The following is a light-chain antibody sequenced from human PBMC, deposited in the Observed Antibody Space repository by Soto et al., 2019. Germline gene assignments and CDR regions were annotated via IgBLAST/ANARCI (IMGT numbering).Light chain of an antibody. Sequence: QSVLTQPASVSGSPGQSITISCTGTSSDVGGYNYVSWHQQHPGKAPKLMIYEVSNRPSGVSNRFSGSKSGNTASLTISGLQAEDEADYYCSSYTSSSTLPFGTGTKVTVL. V-gene: IGLV2-14*01. J-gene: IGLJ1*01. CDR1: SSDVGGYNY. CDR3: SSYTSSSTLP. CDR2: EVS.